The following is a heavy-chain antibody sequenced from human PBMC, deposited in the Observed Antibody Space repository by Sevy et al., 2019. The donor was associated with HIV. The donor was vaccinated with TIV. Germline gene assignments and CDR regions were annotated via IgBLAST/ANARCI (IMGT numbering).Heavy chain of an antibody. V-gene: IGHV3-64D*06. D-gene: IGHD2-2*01. CDR3: VKELGYCSSTSCLKYYYYYMDV. Sequence: GGSLRLSCSASGFTFSSYAMHWVRQAPGKGLEYVSAISSNGGSTYYADSVKGRFTISRDNSKNTLYHQMSSLRAEDTAVYYCVKELGYCSSTSCLKYYYYYMDVWGKGTTVTVSS. CDR2: ISSNGGST. J-gene: IGHJ6*03. CDR1: GFTFSSYA.